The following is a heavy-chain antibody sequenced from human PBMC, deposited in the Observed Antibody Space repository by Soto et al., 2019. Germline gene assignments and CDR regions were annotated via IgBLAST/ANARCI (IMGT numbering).Heavy chain of an antibody. CDR2: FDPEDGET. V-gene: IGHV1-24*01. CDR3: ATLRSPSGYSSGWKDY. J-gene: IGHJ4*02. Sequence: EASVKVSCKVSGYTLTELSMHWVRQAPGKGLEWMGGFDPEDGETIYAQKFQGRVTMTEDTSTDTAYMELSSLRSEDTAVYYCATLRSPSGYSSGWKDYWGQGTLVTVSS. CDR1: GYTLTELS. D-gene: IGHD6-19*01.